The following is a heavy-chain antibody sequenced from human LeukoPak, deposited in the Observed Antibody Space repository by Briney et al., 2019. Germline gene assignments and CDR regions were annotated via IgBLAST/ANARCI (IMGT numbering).Heavy chain of an antibody. CDR3: ARDEGYDYVWGSYRYSWFDP. CDR1: GGSIGSYY. CDR2: IYYSGST. D-gene: IGHD3-16*02. Sequence: SETLSLTCTVSGGSIGSYYWGWIRQPPGKGLEWIGSIYYSGSTYYNPSLKSRVTISVDTSKNQFSLKLSSVTAADTAVYYCARDEGYDYVWGSYRYSWFDPWGQGTLVTVSS. J-gene: IGHJ5*02. V-gene: IGHV4-39*07.